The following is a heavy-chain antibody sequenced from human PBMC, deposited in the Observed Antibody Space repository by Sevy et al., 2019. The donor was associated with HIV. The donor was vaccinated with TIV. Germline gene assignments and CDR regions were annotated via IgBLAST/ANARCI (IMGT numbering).Heavy chain of an antibody. V-gene: IGHV3-30*18. D-gene: IGHD3-3*01. J-gene: IGHJ3*02. CDR2: ISYDGSSK. CDR3: AKESGSYYDFWSGHDAFDI. Sequence: GGSLRLSCAASGFNFSSYGMHWVRQAPGKGLEWVAVISYDGSSKYHAESVKGRFTISRDNSKNTLYLQISSLRAEDTAVYYCAKESGSYYDFWSGHDAFDIWGQGTMVTVSS. CDR1: GFNFSSYG.